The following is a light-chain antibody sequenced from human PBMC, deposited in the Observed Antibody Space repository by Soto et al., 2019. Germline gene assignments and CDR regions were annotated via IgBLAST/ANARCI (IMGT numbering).Light chain of an antibody. CDR3: QQYYSDWT. V-gene: IGKV1-5*01. Sequence: DIQMTQSPSTLSASVGDRVTITCRASQSISGWLAWYQQKPGTAPKLLIYEASNLESGVPSRFSGSGSGTEFTLTISSLQPDDFATYYCQQYYSDWTFDQGTKVDIK. J-gene: IGKJ1*01. CDR1: QSISGW. CDR2: EAS.